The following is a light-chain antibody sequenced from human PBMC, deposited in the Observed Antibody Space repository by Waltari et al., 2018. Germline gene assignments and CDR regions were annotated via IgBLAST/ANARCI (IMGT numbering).Light chain of an antibody. Sequence: DIQMTQSPSMLSASVGDRVTITCRASQTIRGWLAWYQLKPGLAPKLLIYDASNLGGGVPSRFSGSGFGTNFTLTISSLEPEDFAVYYCQQRNNWPLSFGGGTKVEIK. CDR3: QQRNNWPLS. V-gene: IGKV1-5*01. J-gene: IGKJ4*01. CDR1: QTIRGW. CDR2: DAS.